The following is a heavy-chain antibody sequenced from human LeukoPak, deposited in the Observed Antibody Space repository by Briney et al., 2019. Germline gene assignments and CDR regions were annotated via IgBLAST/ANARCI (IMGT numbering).Heavy chain of an antibody. V-gene: IGHV4-59*01. D-gene: IGHD2-2*01. CDR1: GGSISSYY. J-gene: IGHJ5*02. CDR3: ARASHCSSTSCYGPFDP. CDR2: IYYSGST. Sequence: SETLSLTCTVSGGSISSYYWSWIRQPPGKGLEWIGYIYYSGSTNYNPSLRSRVTISVDTSKNQFSLKLSSVTAADTAVYYCARASHCSSTSCYGPFDPWGLGTLVTVSS.